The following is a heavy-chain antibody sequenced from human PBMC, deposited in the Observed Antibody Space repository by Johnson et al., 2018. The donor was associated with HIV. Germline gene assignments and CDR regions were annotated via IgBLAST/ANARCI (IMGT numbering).Heavy chain of an antibody. D-gene: IGHD2-21*01. CDR3: ARPRRLFEGHDAFDI. Sequence: VQLVESRGVLVQPGGSLRLSCAASGFTVSSNEMSWVRQAPGKGLEWVSSISGGSTYYADSRKGRFTISRDNSKNTLHLQMNSLRAEDTAVYYCARPRRLFEGHDAFDIWGQGTMVTVSS. J-gene: IGHJ3*02. V-gene: IGHV3-38-3*01. CDR2: ISGGST. CDR1: GFTVSSNE.